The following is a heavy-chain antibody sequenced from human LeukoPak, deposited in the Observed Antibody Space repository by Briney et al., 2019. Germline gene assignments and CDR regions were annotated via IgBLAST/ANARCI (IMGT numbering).Heavy chain of an antibody. CDR1: GGSISSGGYY. D-gene: IGHD6-19*01. V-gene: IGHV4-61*08. Sequence: SETLSLTCTVSGGSISSGGYYWSWIRQHPGKGLEWIGYIYYSGSTNYNPSLKSRVTISVDTSKNQFSLKLSSVTAADTAAYYCARHQNRYSSVDYWGQGTLVTVSS. J-gene: IGHJ4*02. CDR2: IYYSGST. CDR3: ARHQNRYSSVDY.